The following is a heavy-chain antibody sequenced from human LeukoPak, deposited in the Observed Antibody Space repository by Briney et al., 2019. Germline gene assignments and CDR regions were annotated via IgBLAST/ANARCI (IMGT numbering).Heavy chain of an antibody. V-gene: IGHV4-34*01. CDR2: INHSGST. D-gene: IGHD2-2*01. Sequence: SETLSLTCAVYGGSFSGYYWSWIRQPPGKGLEGIGEINHSGSTNYNPSLKSRVTISVDTSKNQFSLKLSSVTAADTAVYYCARAPNCSSTSCYRFFDYWGQGTLVTVSS. CDR3: ARAPNCSSTSCYRFFDY. CDR1: GGSFSGYY. J-gene: IGHJ4*02.